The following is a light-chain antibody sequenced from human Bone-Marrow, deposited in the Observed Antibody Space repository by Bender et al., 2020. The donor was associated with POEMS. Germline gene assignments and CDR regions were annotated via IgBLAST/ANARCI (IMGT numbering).Light chain of an antibody. CDR1: NIGSKS. CDR3: HVWDRNSAHVV. V-gene: IGLV3-21*02. Sequence: SSVLTQPPSVSVAPGQTARITCAENNIGSKSVHWYQQKPGQAPVLVVFDDSDRPSGIPERFSGSNSGNTATLTISRVEAGDEADYYCHVWDRNSAHVVFGGGTSLTVL. J-gene: IGLJ3*02. CDR2: DDS.